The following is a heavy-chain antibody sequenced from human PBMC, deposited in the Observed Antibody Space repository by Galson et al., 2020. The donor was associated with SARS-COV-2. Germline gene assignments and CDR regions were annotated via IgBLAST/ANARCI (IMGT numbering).Heavy chain of an antibody. J-gene: IGHJ4*02. Sequence: GGSLRLSCAASGFTVSSNYMSWVRQAPGKGLEWVSVIYSGGSTYYADSVKGRFTISRDNSKNTLYLQMNSLRAEDTAVYYCATDSSGWQGPFDYWGQGTLVTVSS. CDR3: ATDSSGWQGPFDY. CDR1: GFTVSSNY. D-gene: IGHD6-19*01. CDR2: IYSGGST. V-gene: IGHV3-66*01.